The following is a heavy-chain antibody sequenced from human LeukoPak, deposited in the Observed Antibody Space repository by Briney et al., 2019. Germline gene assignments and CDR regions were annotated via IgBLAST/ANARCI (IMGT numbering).Heavy chain of an antibody. CDR1: GFTFSSYG. Sequence: GGSLRLSRAASGFTFSSYGMHWVRQAPGKGLEWVAVISYDGSNKYYADSVKGRFTISRDNSKNTLYLQMNSLRAEDTAVYYCAKAGYSSGWYGGHFDYWGQGTLVTVSS. D-gene: IGHD6-19*01. CDR3: AKAGYSSGWYGGHFDY. CDR2: ISYDGSNK. J-gene: IGHJ4*02. V-gene: IGHV3-30*18.